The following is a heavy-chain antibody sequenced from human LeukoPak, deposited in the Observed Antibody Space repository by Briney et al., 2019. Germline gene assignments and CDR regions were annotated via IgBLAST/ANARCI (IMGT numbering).Heavy chain of an antibody. CDR3: ARETEYSSFTRYFDY. Sequence: SETLSLTCPVSGGSIRSYYWSWIRQPPGKGLEWIGYIYYSGSTNYNPSLKSRVTISVDTSKNQFSLNVRSVTAAHTAVYYCARETEYSSFTRYFDYWGQGTLVTVSS. CDR2: IYYSGST. D-gene: IGHD6-6*01. CDR1: GGSIRSYY. J-gene: IGHJ4*02. V-gene: IGHV4-59*01.